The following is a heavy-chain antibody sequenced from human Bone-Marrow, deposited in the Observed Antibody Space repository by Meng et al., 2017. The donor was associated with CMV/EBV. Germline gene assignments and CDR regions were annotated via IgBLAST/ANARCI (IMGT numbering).Heavy chain of an antibody. D-gene: IGHD3-16*01. J-gene: IGHJ6*02. Sequence: SVKVSCKASGYTFTSYGISWVRQAPGQGLEWMGAIIPIFGTANYAQKFQGRVTITTDESTSTAYMELSSLRSEDTAVYYCASPGGSLYYYGMDVWGQGTTVTVSS. CDR3: ASPGGSLYYYGMDV. CDR1: GYTFTSYG. CDR2: IIPIFGTA. V-gene: IGHV1-69*05.